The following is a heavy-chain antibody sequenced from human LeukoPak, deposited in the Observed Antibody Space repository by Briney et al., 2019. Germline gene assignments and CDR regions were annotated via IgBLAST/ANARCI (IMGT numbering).Heavy chain of an antibody. D-gene: IGHD6-13*01. Sequence: PGGSLRLSCAASGFTFSSYSMNWVRQAPGKGLERISYISSSSRTIYYADSVKGRFTISRDNAKNSLYLQMNSLRAEDTAVYYCARAAIAAARIYYYMDVWGKGTTVTVSS. J-gene: IGHJ6*03. CDR2: ISSSSRTI. V-gene: IGHV3-48*01. CDR3: ARAAIAAARIYYYMDV. CDR1: GFTFSSYS.